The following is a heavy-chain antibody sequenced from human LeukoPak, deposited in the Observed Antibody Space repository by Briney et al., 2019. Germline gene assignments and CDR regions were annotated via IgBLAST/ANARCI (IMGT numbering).Heavy chain of an antibody. V-gene: IGHV4-34*01. CDR1: GGSFSGYY. CDR2: INHSGST. D-gene: IGHD3-10*01. CDR3: ARGRGYYYGSGTWLDI. J-gene: IGHJ3*02. Sequence: SETLSLTCAVYGGSFSGYYWSWIRQPPGKGLEWIGEINHSGSTNYNPSLKSRVTISVDTSKNQFSLKLSSVTAADTAVYCCARGRGYYYGSGTWLDIWGQGTMVTVSS.